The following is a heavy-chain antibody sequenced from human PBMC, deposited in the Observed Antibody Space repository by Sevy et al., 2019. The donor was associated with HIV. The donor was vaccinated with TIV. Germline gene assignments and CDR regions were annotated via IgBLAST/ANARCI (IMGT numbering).Heavy chain of an antibody. J-gene: IGHJ4*02. Sequence: SETLSLTCAVYGGSFSGYFWNWIRQSPGKGLEWIGEINHTGTLKSNPSLKSRVTISLDASKNQLSLHLSSVTAADTAIYYCARGRQAYVVVVPSTVPFDYWGQGTLVTVSS. V-gene: IGHV4-34*01. CDR2: INHTGTL. D-gene: IGHD2-2*01. CDR3: ARGRQAYVVVVPSTVPFDY. CDR1: GGSFSGYF.